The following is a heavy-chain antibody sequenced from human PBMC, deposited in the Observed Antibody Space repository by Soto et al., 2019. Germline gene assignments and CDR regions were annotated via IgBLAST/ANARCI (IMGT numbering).Heavy chain of an antibody. CDR2: ISPRGYT. J-gene: IGHJ4*02. V-gene: IGHV4-4*07. CDR3: ARDSPPIDC. Sequence: AEPLSLTCAASGASITAYYWSWIRQPAGQGMEWIGRISPRGYTVYNPSLESRVTMSVDTSKNQFSLNLKSVTAADTAVYYCARDSPPIDCWGQGTLVTVSS. CDR1: GASITAYY.